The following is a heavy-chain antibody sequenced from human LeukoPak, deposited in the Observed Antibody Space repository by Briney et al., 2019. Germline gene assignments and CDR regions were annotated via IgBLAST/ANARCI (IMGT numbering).Heavy chain of an antibody. Sequence: SVKVSCKASGGTFSSYAISWVRQAPGQGLEWMGGIIPIFGTANYAQKFQGRVTITADEFTSTAYMELSSLRSEDTAVYYCARVAGGRYCSSTSCYMRGWFDPWGQGTLVTVSS. CDR3: ARVAGGRYCSSTSCYMRGWFDP. J-gene: IGHJ5*02. V-gene: IGHV1-69*13. CDR1: GGTFSSYA. D-gene: IGHD2-2*02. CDR2: IIPIFGTA.